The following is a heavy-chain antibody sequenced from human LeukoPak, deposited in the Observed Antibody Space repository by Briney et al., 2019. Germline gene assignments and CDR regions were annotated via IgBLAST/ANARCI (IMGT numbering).Heavy chain of an antibody. CDR3: VKDAGTA. D-gene: IGHD2-8*02. CDR2: IKKDGSEK. J-gene: IGHJ5*02. Sequence: GGSLRLSCTASGFTFSNNWMSWVRQAPGKGLECVANIKKDGSEKYYINSVKGRFTISRDNAKNSLYLQMNSLRAEDTALYYCVKDAGTAWGQGTLVTVSS. CDR1: GFTFSNNW. V-gene: IGHV3-7*01.